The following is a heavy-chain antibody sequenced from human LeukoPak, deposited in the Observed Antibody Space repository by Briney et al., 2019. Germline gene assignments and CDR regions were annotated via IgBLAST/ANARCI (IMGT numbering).Heavy chain of an antibody. D-gene: IGHD3-10*01. V-gene: IGHV3-7*01. CDR3: VRSLGWSGTRDY. CDR2: INQDGSEK. Sequence: GGSLRLSCAASEFIFCAYWMTWVRQAPGKGLEWVANINQDGSEKYYVDSVKGRFTISRGNAKKSLFLQMNSLTAEDTALYYCVRSLGWSGTRDYWGQGTLVTVSS. CDR1: EFIFCAYW. J-gene: IGHJ4*02.